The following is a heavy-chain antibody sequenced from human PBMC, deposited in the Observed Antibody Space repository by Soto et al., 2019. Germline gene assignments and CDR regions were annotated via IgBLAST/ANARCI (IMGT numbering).Heavy chain of an antibody. CDR2: IYYSGST. CDR3: ARQPRIAAAGTKERQFDY. Sequence: ASETLSLTCTVSGGSISSSSYYWGWIRQPPGKGLEWIGSIYYSGSTYYNPSLKSRVTISVDTSKNQFSLKLSSVTAADTAVYYCARQPRIAAAGTKERQFDYWGQGTLVTVSS. V-gene: IGHV4-39*01. J-gene: IGHJ4*02. CDR1: GGSISSSSYY. D-gene: IGHD6-13*01.